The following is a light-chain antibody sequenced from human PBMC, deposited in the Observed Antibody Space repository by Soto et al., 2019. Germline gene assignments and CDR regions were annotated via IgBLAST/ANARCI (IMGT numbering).Light chain of an antibody. Sequence: EIFLTQSPVPLSLSPGERATLSCRASQSVSNYLAWYQQKPGQAPRLLIFDASRRATGIPARFSGSGSGTDFTLTLSSLEPEDFAVYYCQQRSSSITFGQGTRLEIK. CDR1: QSVSNY. J-gene: IGKJ5*01. V-gene: IGKV3-11*01. CDR3: QQRSSSIT. CDR2: DAS.